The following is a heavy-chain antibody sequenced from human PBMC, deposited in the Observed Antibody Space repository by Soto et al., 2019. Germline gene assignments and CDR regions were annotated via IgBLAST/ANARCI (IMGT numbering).Heavy chain of an antibody. V-gene: IGHV4-61*08. CDR3: ARRSVVVAARGKANYFDY. CDR1: GGSISSGGYY. Sequence: SETLSLTCTVSGGSISSGGYYWSWIRQHPGKGLEWIGYIYYSGSTNYNPSLKSRVTISVDTSKNQFSLKLSSVTAADTAVYYCARRSVVVAARGKANYFDYWGQGTLVTVSS. D-gene: IGHD2-15*01. CDR2: IYYSGST. J-gene: IGHJ4*02.